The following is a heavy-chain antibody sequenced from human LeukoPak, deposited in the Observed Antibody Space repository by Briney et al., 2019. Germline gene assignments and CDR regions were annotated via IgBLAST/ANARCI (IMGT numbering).Heavy chain of an antibody. J-gene: IGHJ5*02. CDR2: INYSGST. CDR3: ARHEVAGTNWFDP. V-gene: IGHV4-34*01. CDR1: GGSFSGYY. D-gene: IGHD6-19*01. Sequence: SETLSLTCAVYGGSFSGYYWSWIRQPPGKGLEWIGEINYSGSTNYNPSLKSRVTISVDTSKNQFSLKLSSVTAADTAVYYCARHEVAGTNWFDPWGQGTLVTVSS.